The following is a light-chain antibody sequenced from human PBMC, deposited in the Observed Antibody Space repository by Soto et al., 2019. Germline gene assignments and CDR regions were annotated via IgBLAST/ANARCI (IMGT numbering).Light chain of an antibody. CDR3: QTWSTDIRV. CDR2: LDSDSSH. Sequence: QSVLTQPPSASASLGASVKLTCTRSSGHNSYAIAWHQQQTEKRPRYLMKLDSDSSHSKGDGIPDRLSGSRSGAERYLSISRLQSEEEGDYCCQTWSTDIRVFGGGTKVTVL. V-gene: IGLV4-69*01. CDR1: SGHNSYA. J-gene: IGLJ3*02.